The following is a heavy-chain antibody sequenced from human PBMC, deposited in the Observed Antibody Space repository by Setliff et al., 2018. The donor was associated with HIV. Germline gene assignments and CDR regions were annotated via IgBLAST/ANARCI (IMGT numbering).Heavy chain of an antibody. CDR1: GGSISSYY. V-gene: IGHV4-59*01. J-gene: IGHJ6*03. Sequence: PSETLSLTCTVSGGSISSYYWSWIRQPPGKGLEWIGCIYYSGSTNYNPSLKSRVTISVDTSKNQFSLKPSSVTAADTAVYYCASLHYYYYYMDVWGKGTTVTVSS. CDR2: IYYSGST. CDR3: ASLHYYYYYMDV.